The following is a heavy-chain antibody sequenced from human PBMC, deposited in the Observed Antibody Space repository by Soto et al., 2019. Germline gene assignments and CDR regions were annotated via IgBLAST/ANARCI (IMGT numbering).Heavy chain of an antibody. CDR2: LKGKNEGGKT. CDR1: GFTSTNAW. J-gene: IGHJ4*02. CDR3: TTRWRGTFAY. Sequence: EVQLVESGGGLVKPGGSLRLSCAASGFTSTNAWMNWVRQAPGQGLEWVGRLKGKNEGGKTDYAAPVNGRFIISRDDAKNTLYLQINSLQTSVAAVYYLTTRWRGTFAYWGQGALVTVSS. V-gene: IGHV3-15*07. D-gene: IGHD2-15*01.